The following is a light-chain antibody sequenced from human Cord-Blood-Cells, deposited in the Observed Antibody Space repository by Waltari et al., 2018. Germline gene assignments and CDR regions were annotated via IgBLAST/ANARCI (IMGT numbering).Light chain of an antibody. CDR1: QSVSSSY. Sequence: EIVLTQSPGTLSLSPGERATLSCTASQSVSSSYLAWYQQKPVQAPRLLIYGASSRATGIPDRFSGGGSGTDFTLTISRLEPEDFAVYYCQQYGSSSWTFGQGTKVEIK. J-gene: IGKJ1*01. V-gene: IGKV3-20*01. CDR3: QQYGSSSWT. CDR2: GAS.